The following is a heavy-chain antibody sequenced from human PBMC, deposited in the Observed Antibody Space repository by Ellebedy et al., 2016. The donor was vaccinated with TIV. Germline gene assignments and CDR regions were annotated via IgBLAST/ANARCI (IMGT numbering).Heavy chain of an antibody. CDR2: IYTSGST. D-gene: IGHD6-19*01. V-gene: IGHV4-4*07. CDR3: ARADGKIAVAGTQPNYGMDV. J-gene: IGHJ6*02. Sequence: SETLSLXXTVSGGSISSYYWSWIRQPAGKGLEWIGRIYTSGSTNYNPSLKSRVTISVDTSKNQFSLKLSSVTAADTAVYYCARADGKIAVAGTQPNYGMDVWGQGTTVTVSS. CDR1: GGSISSYY.